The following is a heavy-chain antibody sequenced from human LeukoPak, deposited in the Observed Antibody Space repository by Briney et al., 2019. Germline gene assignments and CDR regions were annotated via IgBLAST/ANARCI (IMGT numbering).Heavy chain of an antibody. D-gene: IGHD6-25*01. V-gene: IGHV1-18*01. J-gene: IGHJ4*02. CDR1: GYTFTSFC. CDR2: ISTSSDQR. CDR3: ARDTNWQRDY. Sequence: APVKVSCKASGYTFTSFCIAWVRRAPGQGLEWVGWISTSSDQRRYAHMLQDRVTMTTDTSTSTAYMELRSLRSDDAGVYYCARDTNWQRDYWGQGTLVTVSS.